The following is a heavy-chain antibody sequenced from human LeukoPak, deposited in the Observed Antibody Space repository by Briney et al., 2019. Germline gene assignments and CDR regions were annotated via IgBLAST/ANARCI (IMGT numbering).Heavy chain of an antibody. CDR3: AKGNRYCSSTSCYQTSFDY. CDR2: ISGNGGST. CDR1: GFTFSSYA. D-gene: IGHD2-2*01. J-gene: IGHJ4*02. Sequence: QPGGSLRLSCAASGFTFSSYAMSWVRQAPGKGLEWVSGISGNGGSTYYADSVKGRFTISRDNSKNTLYLQMNSLRAEDTAVYYCAKGNRYCSSTSCYQTSFDYWGQGTRVTVSS. V-gene: IGHV3-23*01.